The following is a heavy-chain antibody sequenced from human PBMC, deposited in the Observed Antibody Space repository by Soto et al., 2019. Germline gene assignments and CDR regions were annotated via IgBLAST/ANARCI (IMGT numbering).Heavy chain of an antibody. D-gene: IGHD5-12*01. CDR2: INHSGST. Sequence: KLPETLSLTCAVYGGSFSGYYWSWIRQPPGKGLEWIGEINHSGSTNYNPSLKSRVTISVDTSKNQFSLKLSSVTAADTAVYYCARGRDGYNSDYFDYWGQGTLVTVSS. CDR1: GGSFSGYY. J-gene: IGHJ4*02. CDR3: ARGRDGYNSDYFDY. V-gene: IGHV4-34*01.